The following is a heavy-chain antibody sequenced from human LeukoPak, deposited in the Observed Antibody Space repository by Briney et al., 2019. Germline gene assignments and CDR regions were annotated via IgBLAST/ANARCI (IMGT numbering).Heavy chain of an antibody. CDR3: TREYYYESAGYYQPIDY. CDR2: VYHSGDA. V-gene: IGHV4/OR15-8*01. Sequence: PSETLSLTCVVSGDSISNNNWWSWVRQSPGKGLEWIGEVYHSGDANYNPSLKSRVTMSVDTSKNQFSLKLSSVTAADTAVYYCTREYYYESAGYYQPIDYWGQGTLVTVSS. CDR1: GDSISNNNW. J-gene: IGHJ4*02. D-gene: IGHD3-22*01.